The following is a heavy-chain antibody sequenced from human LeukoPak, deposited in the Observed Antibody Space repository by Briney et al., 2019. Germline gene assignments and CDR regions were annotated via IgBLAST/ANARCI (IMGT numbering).Heavy chain of an antibody. V-gene: IGHV4-39*07. CDR3: ARDRQPHYYYGMDV. Sequence: SETLSLTCTVSGGSISSSTYYWGWLRQPPGKGLDWIGSIYYSGSTYYNPSLKSRVTISVDTSKNQFSLKLSSVTAADTAVYYCARDRQPHYYYGMDVWGQGTTVTVSS. CDR2: IYYSGST. J-gene: IGHJ6*02. D-gene: IGHD5-18*01. CDR1: GGSISSSTYY.